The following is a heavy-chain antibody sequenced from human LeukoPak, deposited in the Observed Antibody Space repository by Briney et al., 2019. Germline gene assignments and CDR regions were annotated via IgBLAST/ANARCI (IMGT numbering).Heavy chain of an antibody. Sequence: PSETLSLTCTVSGGSINNYCWSWIRQPAGEGLEWIGRIYSGVSASYNPSLKSRVTLSGDRSKNQLSLKLRYVTAADTAVYYCTREPSPWGQGILVTVSS. CDR2: IYSGVSA. J-gene: IGHJ5*02. V-gene: IGHV4-4*07. CDR1: GGSINNYC. CDR3: TREPSP.